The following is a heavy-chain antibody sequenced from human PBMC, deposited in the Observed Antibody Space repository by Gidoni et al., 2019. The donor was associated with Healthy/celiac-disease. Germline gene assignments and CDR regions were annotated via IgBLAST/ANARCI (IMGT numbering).Heavy chain of an antibody. J-gene: IGHJ5*02. Sequence: EVQLVASGGGLIQPGGSLRLSCAASGFTVSSNYMSWVRQAPGKGLEWVSVIYSGGSTYYADSVKGRFTISRDNSKNTLYLQMNSLRAEDTAVYYCAREYYDFWSGYYGWFDPWGQGTLVTVSS. CDR1: GFTVSSNY. V-gene: IGHV3-53*01. CDR3: AREYYDFWSGYYGWFDP. D-gene: IGHD3-3*01. CDR2: IYSGGST.